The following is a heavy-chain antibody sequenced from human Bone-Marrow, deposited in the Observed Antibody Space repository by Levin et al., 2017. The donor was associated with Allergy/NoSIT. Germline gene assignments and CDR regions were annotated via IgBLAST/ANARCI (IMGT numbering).Heavy chain of an antibody. Sequence: SLKISCAASGFTFDDYAMHWVRQAPGKGLEWVSGISWNSGSIGYADSVKGRFTISRDNAKNSLYLQMNSLRAEDTALYYCAKGVVRGSQLAVDYWGQGTLVTVSS. J-gene: IGHJ4*02. CDR3: AKGVVRGSQLAVDY. V-gene: IGHV3-9*01. CDR1: GFTFDDYA. CDR2: ISWNSGSI. D-gene: IGHD6-6*01.